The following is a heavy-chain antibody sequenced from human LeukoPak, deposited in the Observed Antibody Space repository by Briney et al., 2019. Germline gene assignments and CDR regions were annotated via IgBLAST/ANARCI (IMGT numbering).Heavy chain of an antibody. V-gene: IGHV3-23*01. CDR3: AKTPRGGYYFDY. D-gene: IGHD3-16*01. CDR2: IRGSGGST. CDR1: GFTFSSYG. Sequence: QSGGSLRLSCAASGFTFSSYGMSWVRRAPGKGLEWVSAIRGSGGSTYYADSVKGRFTISRDNSKNTLYLQMNSLRAEDTAVYSWAKTPRGGYYFDYWGQGTLVTVSS. J-gene: IGHJ4*02.